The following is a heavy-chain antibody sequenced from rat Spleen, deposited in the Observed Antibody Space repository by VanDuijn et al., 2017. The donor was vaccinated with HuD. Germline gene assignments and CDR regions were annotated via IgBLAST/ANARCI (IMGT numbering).Heavy chain of an antibody. CDR1: GFTFNNYW. J-gene: IGHJ3*01. D-gene: IGHD4-3*01. CDR3: ASAEFGVGWFAY. V-gene: IGHV5-31*01. Sequence: EVQLVESGGGLVQPGRSLKLSCVASGFTFNNYWMTWIRQGPGKGLEWVASISTGGGNTYYSDFVKGRFTISRDTAQNTLYLQMDSLRSADTATYYCASAEFGVGWFAYWGQGTPVTVSS. CDR2: ISTGGGNT.